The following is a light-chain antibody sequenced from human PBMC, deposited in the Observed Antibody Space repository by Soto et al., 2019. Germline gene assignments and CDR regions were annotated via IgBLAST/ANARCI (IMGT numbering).Light chain of an antibody. CDR2: EVT. CDR3: NSATTLSNSV. CDR1: SSDIGAYNY. J-gene: IGLJ1*01. V-gene: IGLV2-14*01. Sequence: QSALTQPASVSGSPGQSITISCTGTSSDIGAYNYVSWYQQHPGKAPKLLIYEVTNRPSGVSDRFSGSKSGNTASLTISGHQAEDEAYYYCNSATTLSNSVFGTGTKVTVL.